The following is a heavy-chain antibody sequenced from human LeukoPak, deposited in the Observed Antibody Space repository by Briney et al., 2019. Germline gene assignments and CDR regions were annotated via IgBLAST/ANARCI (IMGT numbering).Heavy chain of an antibody. CDR1: GFTFSSYG. J-gene: IGHJ4*02. D-gene: IGHD4-23*01. Sequence: GGSLRLSCAASGFTFSSYGMHWVRQAPGKGLEWVAVIWYDGSNKYYADSVKGRFTISRDNSKNTLYLQMNSLRAEDTAVYYCAKENGGNSFDCWGQGTLVTVSS. CDR3: AKENGGNSFDC. V-gene: IGHV3-33*06. CDR2: IWYDGSNK.